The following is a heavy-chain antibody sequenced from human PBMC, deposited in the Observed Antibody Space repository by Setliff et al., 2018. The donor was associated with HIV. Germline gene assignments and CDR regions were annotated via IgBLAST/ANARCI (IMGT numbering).Heavy chain of an antibody. CDR2: ISSSGSTI. J-gene: IGHJ4*02. D-gene: IGHD4-17*01. CDR3: GKDEQRSGDFIY. Sequence: GGSLRLSCAASGFPFSSYEMNWVRQAPGKGLEWVSYISSSGSTIYYADSVKGRFTISRDNTKNSLYLQMNSLRAEDTAVYYCGKDEQRSGDFIYWGQGTLVTVSS. CDR1: GFPFSSYE. V-gene: IGHV3-48*03.